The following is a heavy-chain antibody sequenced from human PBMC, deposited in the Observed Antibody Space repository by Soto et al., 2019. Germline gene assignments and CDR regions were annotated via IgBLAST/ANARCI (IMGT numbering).Heavy chain of an antibody. Sequence: QVQLQESGPGLVKPSETLSLTCTVSGGSFSSYYWSWIRQPAGKGLEWVGRIYTSGSTNYNPSLKSRVTMSADTSKNQFSLNLISVTAAETAVYYCAREVAEADRSLDYWGQGTLVTVSA. J-gene: IGHJ4*02. V-gene: IGHV4-4*07. CDR3: AREVAEADRSLDY. D-gene: IGHD6-6*01. CDR1: GGSFSSYY. CDR2: IYTSGST.